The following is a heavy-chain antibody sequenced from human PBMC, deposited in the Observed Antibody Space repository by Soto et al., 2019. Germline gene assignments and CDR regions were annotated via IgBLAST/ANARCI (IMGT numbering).Heavy chain of an antibody. CDR2: IVVGSGNT. D-gene: IGHD3-22*01. CDR3: AAVYTYYYDSSGYSDY. Sequence: ASVKVSCKASGFTFTSSAVQWVRQARGQRLEWIGWIVVGSGNTNYAQKFQERVTITRDMSTSTAYMELSSLRSEDTAVYYCAAVYTYYYDSSGYSDYWGQGTLVTVSS. CDR1: GFTFTSSA. V-gene: IGHV1-58*01. J-gene: IGHJ4*02.